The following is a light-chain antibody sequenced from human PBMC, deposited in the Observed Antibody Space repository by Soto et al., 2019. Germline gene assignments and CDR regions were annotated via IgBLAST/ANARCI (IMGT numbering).Light chain of an antibody. CDR2: KAS. Sequence: DIQMTQSPSTLSASVGDRVTITCRASQSISSWLAWYQQKPGKAPKLLIYKASSLESGVPSRFSGSGSGTEFTLTISSLQPDDFATYLCQQYTPFGQGTKLDIK. CDR1: QSISSW. J-gene: IGKJ1*01. V-gene: IGKV1-5*03. CDR3: QQYTP.